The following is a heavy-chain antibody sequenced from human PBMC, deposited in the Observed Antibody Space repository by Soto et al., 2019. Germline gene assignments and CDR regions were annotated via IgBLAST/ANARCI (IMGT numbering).Heavy chain of an antibody. J-gene: IGHJ4*02. D-gene: IGHD5-18*01. V-gene: IGHV4-34*01. CDR3: ARGLQLWLSF. CDR2: INHSGST. Sequence: RQPPGKGLEWIGEINHSGSTNYNPSLKSRVTISVDTSKNQFSLKLSSVTAADTAVYYCARGLQLWLSFWGQGTLVTVSS.